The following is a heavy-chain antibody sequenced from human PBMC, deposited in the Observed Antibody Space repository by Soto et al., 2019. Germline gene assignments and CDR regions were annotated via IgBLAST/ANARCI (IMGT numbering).Heavy chain of an antibody. CDR1: GVPISRSNW. J-gene: IGHJ5*02. Sequence: QVQLQESGPGLVTPSGTLSLTCSVSGVPISRSNWWTWGRQAPGKGLEWIGELYPSGGTTYNPSLQNRVTTSVDHSKNHLSLTLTSVTAADTAVYYCARCLHCSNGGRFDPWGQGALVTVSS. D-gene: IGHD2-8*01. CDR3: ARCLHCSNGGRFDP. V-gene: IGHV4-4*02. CDR2: LYPSGGT.